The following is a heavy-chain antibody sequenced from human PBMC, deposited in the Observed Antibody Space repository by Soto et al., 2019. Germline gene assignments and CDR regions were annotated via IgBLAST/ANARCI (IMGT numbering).Heavy chain of an antibody. Sequence: GGSLRLSCAASEFTFGNYAMSWVRQAPGKGLEWVSAISYGGGTTYYADSVKGRFTISRDNSKNTLNLQMNSLRAEDTAVYYCAKNPGYYYDSTGYHFDYWGQGTLVTVS. V-gene: IGHV3-23*01. CDR1: EFTFGNYA. CDR2: ISYGGGTT. CDR3: AKNPGYYYDSTGYHFDY. D-gene: IGHD3-22*01. J-gene: IGHJ4*02.